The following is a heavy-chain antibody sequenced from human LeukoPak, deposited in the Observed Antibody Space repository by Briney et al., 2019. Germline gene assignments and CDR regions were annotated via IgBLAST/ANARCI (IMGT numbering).Heavy chain of an antibody. D-gene: IGHD6-13*01. J-gene: IGHJ4*02. Sequence: ASVKVSCKASGYTFTSYYMYWVRQAPGQGLEWMGIINPSGGSTSYAQKFQGRVTMTRDTSTSTVYMGLSSLRSEDTAVYYCARDGITAAALDYWGQGTLVTVSS. V-gene: IGHV1-46*01. CDR1: GYTFTSYY. CDR3: ARDGITAAALDY. CDR2: INPSGGST.